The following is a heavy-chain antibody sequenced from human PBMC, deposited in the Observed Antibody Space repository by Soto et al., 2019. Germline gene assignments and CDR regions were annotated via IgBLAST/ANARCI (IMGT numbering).Heavy chain of an antibody. CDR3: VKNSGWFNT. D-gene: IGHD3-10*01. J-gene: IGHJ5*02. V-gene: IGHV3-23*01. Sequence: QLLQSGGGLVQPGGSLTLSCAASGFTFGTTDMSWVRQAPGEGLEWVSTIDGRGGITYYADSVKGRFTISRDNSRNTVYLQMNSLRGDDTALDYCVKNSGWFNTWGQGALVTVSS. CDR1: GFTFGTTD. CDR2: IDGRGGIT.